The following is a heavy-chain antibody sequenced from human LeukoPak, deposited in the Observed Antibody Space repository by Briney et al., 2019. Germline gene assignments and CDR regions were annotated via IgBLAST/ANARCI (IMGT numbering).Heavy chain of an antibody. V-gene: IGHV3-23*01. CDR1: GFTFSSYA. D-gene: IGHD2-2*01. CDR2: ISGSGGST. CDR3: AKGLPGFVVVPAARIPLFDY. J-gene: IGHJ4*02. Sequence: GGSLRLSCAASGFTFSSYAMSWVRQAPGKGLEWVSAISGSGGSTYYADSVKGRFTISRDNSKNTLYLQMNSLRAEDTAVYYCAKGLPGFVVVPAARIPLFDYWGQGTLVTVPS.